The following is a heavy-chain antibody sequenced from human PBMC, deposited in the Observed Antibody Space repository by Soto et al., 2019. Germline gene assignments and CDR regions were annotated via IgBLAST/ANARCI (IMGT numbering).Heavy chain of an antibody. CDR2: ISSSSSTI. CDR1: GFTFSSYS. CDR3: ARDRYRGGVSSGWYHY. J-gene: IGHJ4*02. V-gene: IGHV3-48*01. D-gene: IGHD6-19*01. Sequence: GGSLRLSCAASGFTFSSYSMNWVRQAPGKGLEWVSYISSSSSTIYYADSVKGRFTISRDNAKNSLYLQMNSLRAEDTAVYYCARDRYRGGVSSGWYHYWGQGTLVTVSS.